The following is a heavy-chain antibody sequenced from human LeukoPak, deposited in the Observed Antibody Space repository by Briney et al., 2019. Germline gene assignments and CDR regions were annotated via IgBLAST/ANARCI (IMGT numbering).Heavy chain of an antibody. CDR2: IDPNGNT. CDR3: ARGRVSNDFWSGYSHNWFDP. V-gene: IGHV4-39*06. CDR1: GVSISRTTYY. Sequence: SETLSFTCTLAGVSISRTTYYWAWIRQSPGRGLEWIGEIDPNGNTKYNPSLETRVTISLDTSKNQFPLRLSSVTAADTAVYYCARGRVSNDFWSGYSHNWFDPWGQGALVAVSS. J-gene: IGHJ5*02. D-gene: IGHD3-3*01.